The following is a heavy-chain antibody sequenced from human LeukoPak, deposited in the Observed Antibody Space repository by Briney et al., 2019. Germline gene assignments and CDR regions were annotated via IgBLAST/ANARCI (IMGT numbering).Heavy chain of an antibody. Sequence: PSETLSLTCTVSGGSVSSGNYYWSWIRQPPGKGLEWIGYIHYTGSPNYNPSLKSRVTISVDTSKGQFSLSLSSVTAADTAVYYCARVIASCGGDCYTYYFDYWGQGTLVTVSS. CDR3: ARVIASCGGDCYTYYFDY. CDR1: GGSVSSGNYY. D-gene: IGHD2-21*02. J-gene: IGHJ4*02. V-gene: IGHV4-61*01. CDR2: IHYTGSP.